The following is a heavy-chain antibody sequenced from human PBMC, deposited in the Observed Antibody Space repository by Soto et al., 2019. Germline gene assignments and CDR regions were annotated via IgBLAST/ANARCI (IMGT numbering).Heavy chain of an antibody. D-gene: IGHD1-26*01. V-gene: IGHV1-24*01. Sequence: EASVKVSCKVSGYTLTELSMHWVRQAPGKGLEWMGGFDPEDGETIYAQKFQGRVTMTEDTSTDTAYMELSSMRSEDTAVYYCATDGATTVDAFDIWGQGTMVTVSS. CDR3: ATDGATTVDAFDI. J-gene: IGHJ3*02. CDR1: GYTLTELS. CDR2: FDPEDGET.